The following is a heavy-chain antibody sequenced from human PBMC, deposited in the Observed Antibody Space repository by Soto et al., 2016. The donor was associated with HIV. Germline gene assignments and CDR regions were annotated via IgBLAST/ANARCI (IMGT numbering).Heavy chain of an antibody. J-gene: IGHJ4*02. V-gene: IGHV3-15*01. CDR1: GFTFSNAW. Sequence: EVQLVESGGGLVKPGGSLRLSSAASGFTFSNAWMSWVRQAPGKGLEWVGRIKSKTDGGTTDYAAPVKGRFTISRDDSKNTLYLQMNSLKTEDTAVYYCTTGGYSGYDSLERGYSYGYPGGHSHGYPDYWGQGTLVTVSS. CDR2: IKSKTDGGTT. D-gene: IGHD5-18*01. CDR3: TTGGYSGYDSLERGYSYGYPGGHSHGYPDY.